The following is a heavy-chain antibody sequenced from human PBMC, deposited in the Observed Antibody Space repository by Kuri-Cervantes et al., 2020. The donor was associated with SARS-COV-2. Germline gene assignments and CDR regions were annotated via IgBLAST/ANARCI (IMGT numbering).Heavy chain of an antibody. CDR3: ARIMTSGGSWYYYYGMDV. D-gene: IGHD2-15*01. CDR2: ISAYNGNT. J-gene: IGHJ6*02. CDR1: GGTFSSYA. V-gene: IGHV1-18*01. Sequence: ASVKVSCKASGGTFSSYAISWVRQAPGQGLEWMGWISAYNGNTNYAQKLQGRVTMTTDTSTSTAYMELRSLRSDDTAVYYCARIMTSGGSWYYYYGMDVWGQGTTVTVSS.